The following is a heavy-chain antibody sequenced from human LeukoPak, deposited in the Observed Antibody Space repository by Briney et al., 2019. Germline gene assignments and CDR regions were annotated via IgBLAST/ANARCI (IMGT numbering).Heavy chain of an antibody. J-gene: IGHJ4*02. CDR2: IYHSGST. Sequence: SETLSLTCAVYGGSFSGYYWSWIRQPPGKGLEWIGEIYHSGSTNYNPSIKSRVTISVDASKNQFSLNLGSVTAADTAVYYCASRSIVGSTTGYWGQGTLVTVSS. CDR3: ASRSIVGSTTGY. D-gene: IGHD1-26*01. CDR1: GGSFSGYY. V-gene: IGHV4-34*01.